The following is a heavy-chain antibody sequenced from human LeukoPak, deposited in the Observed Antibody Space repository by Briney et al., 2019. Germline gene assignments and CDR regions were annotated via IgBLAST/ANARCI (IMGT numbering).Heavy chain of an antibody. CDR2: ISYDGSNK. Sequence: GGSLRLSCAASGFTFSSYAMHWVRQAPGKGLEWVAVISYDGSNKYYADSVKGRFTISRDNSKNTLYLQMNSLRAEDTAVYYCARDLEQLDPHDAFDIWGQGTMVTVSS. D-gene: IGHD6-13*01. V-gene: IGHV3-30*04. J-gene: IGHJ3*02. CDR3: ARDLEQLDPHDAFDI. CDR1: GFTFSSYA.